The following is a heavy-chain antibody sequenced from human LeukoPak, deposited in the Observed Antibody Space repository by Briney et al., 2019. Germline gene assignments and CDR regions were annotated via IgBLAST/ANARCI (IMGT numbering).Heavy chain of an antibody. J-gene: IGHJ5*02. V-gene: IGHV1-18*01. Sequence: ASVKVSCKASGYTFTSYGISWVRQAPGQGLEWMGLISAYNGNTNYAQKLQGRVTMTTDTSTSTAYMELRSLRSDDTAVYYCARPTYYYGSGSYEFGPWGQGTLVTVSS. CDR2: ISAYNGNT. CDR1: GYTFTSYG. CDR3: ARPTYYYGSGSYEFGP. D-gene: IGHD3-10*01.